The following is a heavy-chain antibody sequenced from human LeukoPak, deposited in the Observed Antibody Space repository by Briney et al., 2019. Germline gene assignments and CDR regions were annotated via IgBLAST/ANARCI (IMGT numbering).Heavy chain of an antibody. CDR3: ATRGIAAAGTAGYFYMDV. D-gene: IGHD6-13*01. CDR2: ISGSGGST. J-gene: IGHJ6*03. Sequence: GGSLRLSCAASGFTFSSYAMSWVRLAPGKGLEWVSAISGSGGSTNYADSVKGRFIISRDNSKNTLYMQMSSLRAGDTAVYYCATRGIAAAGTAGYFYMDVWGKGTTVTVSS. CDR1: GFTFSSYA. V-gene: IGHV3-23*01.